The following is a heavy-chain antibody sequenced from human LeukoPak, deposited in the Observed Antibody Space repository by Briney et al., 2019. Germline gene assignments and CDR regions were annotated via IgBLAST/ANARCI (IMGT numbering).Heavy chain of an antibody. Sequence: ASVKVSCKASGYTFTSYGISWVRQAPGQGLEWMGWISAYNGNTNYAQKLQGRVTMTTDTSTSTAYMELRSLRSDDTAVYYCARDMRDIVLMVYAMIDYWGQGTLVTVSS. CDR2: ISAYNGNT. J-gene: IGHJ4*02. CDR3: ARDMRDIVLMVYAMIDY. CDR1: GYTFTSYG. D-gene: IGHD2-8*01. V-gene: IGHV1-18*01.